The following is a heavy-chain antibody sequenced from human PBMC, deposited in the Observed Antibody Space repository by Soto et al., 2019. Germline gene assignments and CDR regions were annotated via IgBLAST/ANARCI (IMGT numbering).Heavy chain of an antibody. Sequence: QLQLVQSGAVVKKPGASVTVSCSASGYPVTAYYMHWVRQAPGRGLEWMGGINPATGAAKYTQTFRGRFTLTRDTSPGTVFMALGCLTSEDTAVFSCARGGGVGVAGSAAFDMWGHGTLVTVSS. CDR1: GYPVTAYY. J-gene: IGHJ3*02. D-gene: IGHD3-3*01. CDR2: INPATGAA. CDR3: ARGGGVGVAGSAAFDM. V-gene: IGHV1-2*02.